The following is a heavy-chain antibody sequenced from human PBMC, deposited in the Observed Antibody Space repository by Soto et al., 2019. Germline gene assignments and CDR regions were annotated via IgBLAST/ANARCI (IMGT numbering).Heavy chain of an antibody. D-gene: IGHD3-10*01. V-gene: IGHV4-30-4*01. CDR3: ARVGMVRGDAVHY. CDR2: IYYSGST. CDR1: GGSISSGDYY. Sequence: SETLSLTCTVSGGSISSGDYYWSWIRQPPGKGLEWIGYIYYSGSTYYNPSLKSRVTISVDTSKNQFSLKLSSVTAADTAVYYWARVGMVRGDAVHYWGQGTLVTASS. J-gene: IGHJ4*02.